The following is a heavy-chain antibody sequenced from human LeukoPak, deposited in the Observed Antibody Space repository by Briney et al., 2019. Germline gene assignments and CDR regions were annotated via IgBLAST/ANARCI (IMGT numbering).Heavy chain of an antibody. V-gene: IGHV1-18*04. CDR3: ARRTANDAFDI. J-gene: IGHJ3*02. Sequence: ASVKVSCKASGYTFTGYYMHWVRQAPGQGLEWMGWISAYNGNTNYAQKLQGRVTMTTDTSTSTAYMEPRSLRSDDTAVYYCARRTANDAFDIWGQGTMVTVSS. CDR2: ISAYNGNT. CDR1: GYTFTGYY. D-gene: IGHD6-25*01.